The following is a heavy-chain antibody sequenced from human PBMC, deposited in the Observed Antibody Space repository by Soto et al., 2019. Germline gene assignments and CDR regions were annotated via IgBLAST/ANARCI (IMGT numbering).Heavy chain of an antibody. V-gene: IGHV4-30-4*01. J-gene: IGHJ4*02. CDR3: ASKIVGATYYFDY. D-gene: IGHD1-26*01. CDR2: IYYSGST. Sequence: QVQLQESGPGLVKPSQTLSLTCTVSGGSISSGDYYWSWIRQPPGKGLEWIGYIYYSGSTYYNPSLKSRVTISVDTSKNQYSLKLSSVTAADTAVYYCASKIVGATYYFDYWGQGTLVTVSS. CDR1: GGSISSGDYY.